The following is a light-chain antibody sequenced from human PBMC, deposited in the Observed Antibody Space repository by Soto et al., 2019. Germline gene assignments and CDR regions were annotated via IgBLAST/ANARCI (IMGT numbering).Light chain of an antibody. J-gene: IGLJ3*02. CDR1: SGDVGGYNY. CDR3: CSYAGRVYGV. CDR2: YVT. Sequence: QSALSQPRSVSGSPGQSVTISCTGTSGDVGGYNYVSWYQQNPGKAPKLMIYYVTERPSGVPDRFSGSKSGNTASLTISGLQTEDEADYYCCSYAGRVYGVFGGGTKLTVL. V-gene: IGLV2-11*01.